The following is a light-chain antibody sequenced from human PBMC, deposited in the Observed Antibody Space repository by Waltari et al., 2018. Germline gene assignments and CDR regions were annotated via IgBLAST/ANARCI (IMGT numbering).Light chain of an antibody. Sequence: QSALPQPASVSGSPGQSLTLSCSGTSSDVGSSTHVSWYQQHPGKPPKLLIYDVTKRPSGVAGRFSGSKSGNTASLTISGLQPEDEADYFCSSYTPTSILVFGGGTKLTV. V-gene: IGLV2-14*03. CDR3: SSYTPTSILV. J-gene: IGLJ2*01. CDR1: SSDVGSSTH. CDR2: DVT.